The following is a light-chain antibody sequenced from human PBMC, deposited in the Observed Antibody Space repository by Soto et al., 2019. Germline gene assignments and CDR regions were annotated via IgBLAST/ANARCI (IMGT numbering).Light chain of an antibody. V-gene: IGKV3-15*01. CDR2: GAS. CDR3: QKSNNWPPLP. Sequence: EILMTQSPATLSLSPGERATHSCRASQSFSSNLAWYHQKPGQAHRLIIYGASTRATGIPARFSGSGSGTEFTLTISRLKSEDFAVYYCQKSNNWPPLPLGPGPQV. J-gene: IGKJ1*01. CDR1: QSFSSN.